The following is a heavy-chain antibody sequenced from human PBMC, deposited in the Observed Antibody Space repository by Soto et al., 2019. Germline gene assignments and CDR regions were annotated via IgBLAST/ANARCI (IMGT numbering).Heavy chain of an antibody. V-gene: IGHV3-7*01. CDR1: GFTFSSYW. J-gene: IGHJ4*02. D-gene: IGHD3-10*01. CDR3: ARSSWGVTRYSFDY. CDR2: IKQDGSEK. Sequence: RGSLRLSCAASGFTFSSYWMSWVRQAPGKGLEWMANIKQDGSEKYYVDSVKGRFTISRDNAKNSLYLQMNSLRAEDTALDYCARSSWGVTRYSFDYWGQGTLVTVSS.